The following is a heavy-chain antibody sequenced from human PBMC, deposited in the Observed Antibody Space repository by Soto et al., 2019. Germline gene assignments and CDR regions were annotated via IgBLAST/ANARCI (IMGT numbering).Heavy chain of an antibody. Sequence: QVHLVQSGVEVKKPGASVKVSCKASGYSFSTYGISWVRQAPGQGLEWMGWISGLNGNTTYAQNLQGRVTMTTGTSTSTAYMELRSLGFDDTAMYYCARDLFGEDGAGYFDYWGQGTLVTVSS. CDR3: ARDLFGEDGAGYFDY. V-gene: IGHV1-18*01. J-gene: IGHJ4*02. D-gene: IGHD3-10*01. CDR1: GYSFSTYG. CDR2: ISGLNGNT.